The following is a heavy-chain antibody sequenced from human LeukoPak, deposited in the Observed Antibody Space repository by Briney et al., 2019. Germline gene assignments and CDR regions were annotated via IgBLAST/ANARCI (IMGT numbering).Heavy chain of an antibody. CDR3: TTDLTPGTELLWFGELSDY. CDR2: IKSKTDGGTT. V-gene: IGHV3-15*01. J-gene: IGHJ4*02. D-gene: IGHD3-10*01. Sequence: GGSLRLSCAASGFTFSNAWMSWVRQAPGKGLEWVGRIKSKTDGGTTDYAAPVKGRFTISRDDSKNTLYLQMNSLKTEDTAVYYCTTDLTPGTELLWFGELSDYWGQGTLVTVSS. CDR1: GFTFSNAW.